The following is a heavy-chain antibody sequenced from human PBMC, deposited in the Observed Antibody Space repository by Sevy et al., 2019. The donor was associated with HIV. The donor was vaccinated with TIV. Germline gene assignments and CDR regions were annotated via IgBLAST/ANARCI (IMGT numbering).Heavy chain of an antibody. V-gene: IGHV3-30*04. J-gene: IGHJ5*02. CDR2: ISKDGNNK. Sequence: EGSLRLSCAASGFNFSPYAIHWVRQAPGKGLEWVAVISKDGNNKEYADSVKGRFTISRDNSKNTLYLQMNSLRAEDTAVYFCAKEGYYYDSHSADWFDPWGQGTLVTVSS. CDR3: AKEGYYYDSHSADWFDP. D-gene: IGHD3-22*01. CDR1: GFNFSPYA.